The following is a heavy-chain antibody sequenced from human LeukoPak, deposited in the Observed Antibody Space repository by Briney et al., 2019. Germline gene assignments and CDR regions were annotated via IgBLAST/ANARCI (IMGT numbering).Heavy chain of an antibody. V-gene: IGHV3-7*01. CDR3: ARDYGGNLDL. CDR2: IKQGGSEK. J-gene: IGHJ5*02. D-gene: IGHD4-23*01. CDR1: GFTFSNYW. Sequence: GGSLRLFCAASGFTFSNYWMAWVRQAPGKGLEWVANIKQGGSEKNYVDSVKGRFTISRDNAKNSLYLQMNSLGAEDSAVYYCARDYGGNLDLWGQGTLVTVSS.